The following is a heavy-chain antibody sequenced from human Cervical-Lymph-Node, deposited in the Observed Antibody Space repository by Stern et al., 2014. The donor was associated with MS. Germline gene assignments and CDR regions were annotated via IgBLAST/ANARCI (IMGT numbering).Heavy chain of an antibody. CDR3: ASANCSSTSCPNWFDP. CDR2: IYYSGST. CDR1: GGSISSGDYY. J-gene: IGHJ5*02. Sequence: QVQLQESGPGLVKPSQTLSLTCTVSGGSISSGDYYWSWIRQPPGKGLEWIGDIYYSGSTYYNTSLKSRVTISVDTSKNQFSLKLSSVTAADTAVYYCASANCSSTSCPNWFDPWGQGTLVTVSS. V-gene: IGHV4-30-4*01. D-gene: IGHD2-2*01.